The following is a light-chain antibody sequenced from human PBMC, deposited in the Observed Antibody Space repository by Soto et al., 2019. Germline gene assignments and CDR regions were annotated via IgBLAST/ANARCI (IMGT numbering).Light chain of an antibody. CDR1: QSVGSN. J-gene: IGKJ1*01. CDR3: QQDTKRWT. CDR2: SAA. Sequence: EIVMTQSPATLSVSPGERVTLSCRASQSVGSNLAWYQKKPGQAPRLLIYSAATRATGIPARFSGSGSGTEFTLTISSLQSEDFGVYYCQQDTKRWTFGQGTKVEIK. V-gene: IGKV3-15*01.